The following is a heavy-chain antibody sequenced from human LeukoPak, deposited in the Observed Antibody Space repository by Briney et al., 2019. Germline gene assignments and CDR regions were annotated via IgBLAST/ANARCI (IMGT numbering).Heavy chain of an antibody. CDR2: INPYNDIT. Sequence: ASVKLSCKASGYTFTASGLCWVRQAPGQGLEWMGWINPYNDITDYAQTFKGRVTMTTDTSTSTAYMELRSLRSDDTAVYYCAALVGSSWYDYYYMDVWGKGTTVTISS. D-gene: IGHD6-13*01. CDR3: AALVGSSWYDYYYMDV. V-gene: IGHV1-18*01. CDR1: GYTFTASG. J-gene: IGHJ6*03.